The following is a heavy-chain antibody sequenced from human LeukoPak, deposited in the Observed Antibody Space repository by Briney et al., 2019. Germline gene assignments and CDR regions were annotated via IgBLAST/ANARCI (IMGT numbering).Heavy chain of an antibody. Sequence: GGSLRLSCAASGFTFSSYAMSWVRQAPGKGLEGVSPISGSGGSTYYADSVKGRFTISRDNSKNTLYLQMNSMRAEDTAVYYCATPTTYYYDSSGYYPFAYWGQGTLVTVSS. V-gene: IGHV3-23*01. CDR2: ISGSGGST. CDR1: GFTFSSYA. D-gene: IGHD3-22*01. CDR3: ATPTTYYYDSSGYYPFAY. J-gene: IGHJ4*02.